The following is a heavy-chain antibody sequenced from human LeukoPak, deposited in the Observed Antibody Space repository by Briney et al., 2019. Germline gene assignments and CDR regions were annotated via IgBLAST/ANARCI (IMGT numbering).Heavy chain of an antibody. V-gene: IGHV1-46*01. Sequence: ASVKVSCKASGYTFTSYYMHWVRQAPGQGLEWMGIINPSGGSTSYAQKFQGRVTMTRDTSTSTAYMELSSLRSEDTAVFYCARENSSGWESFDYWGQGTLVTVSS. CDR1: GYTFTSYY. CDR3: ARENSSGWESFDY. CDR2: INPSGGST. D-gene: IGHD6-19*01. J-gene: IGHJ4*02.